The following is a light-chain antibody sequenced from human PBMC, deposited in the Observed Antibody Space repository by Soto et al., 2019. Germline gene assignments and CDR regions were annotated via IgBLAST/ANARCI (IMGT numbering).Light chain of an antibody. CDR3: QHYGSSPPVT. J-gene: IGKJ5*01. CDR2: GAS. V-gene: IGKV3-20*01. Sequence: EIVLTQSPATLSLSPGERATLSCMASQSVSSYLAWYQQKPGQAPRLLIYGASSRATGIPDRFSGSGSGTDFTLTISRLEPEDFAVYFCQHYGSSPPVTFGQGTRLEI. CDR1: QSVSSY.